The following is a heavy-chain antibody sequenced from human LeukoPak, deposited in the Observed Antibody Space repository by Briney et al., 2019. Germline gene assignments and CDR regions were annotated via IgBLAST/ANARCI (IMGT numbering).Heavy chain of an antibody. CDR2: IYPGDSDT. CDR3: ARLGTYWSNYYFEY. D-gene: IGHD3-10*01. CDR1: GYSFTTYW. V-gene: IGHV5-51*01. J-gene: IGHJ4*02. Sequence: GESLKISCQGSGYSFTTYWIGWVRQMPGKGLECMGIIYPGDSDTRYSPPFQGQVTISADKSINTAYLQWSSLKASDTAMYYCARLGTYWSNYYFEYWGQGTLVTVSS.